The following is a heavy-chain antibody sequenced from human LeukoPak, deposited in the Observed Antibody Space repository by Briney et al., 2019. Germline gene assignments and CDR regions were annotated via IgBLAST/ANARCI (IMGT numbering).Heavy chain of an antibody. Sequence: GGSLRLSCAASGFTFRSYSMNWVRQAPGKGLEWVSSISSSSSYIYYADSVKGRFTISRDNAKNSLCLQMNSLRVEDTAVYYCARASGSYSEYYYYYMDVWGKGTTVTISS. J-gene: IGHJ6*03. CDR3: ARASGSYSEYYYYYMDV. CDR2: ISSSSSYI. D-gene: IGHD1-26*01. V-gene: IGHV3-21*01. CDR1: GFTFRSYS.